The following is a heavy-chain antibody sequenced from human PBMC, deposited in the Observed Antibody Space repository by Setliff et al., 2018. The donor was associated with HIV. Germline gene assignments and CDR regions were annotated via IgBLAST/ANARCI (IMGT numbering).Heavy chain of an antibody. D-gene: IGHD5-18*01. Sequence: GGSLRLSCAVSGFSLSDYYMDWVRQAPGKGLEWVSVIYSGGSTYYADSVKGRFTISRDNSKNTLYLQMNSLRAEDTAVYYCARDQWGYSYGYYYYYYMDVWGKGTTVTVSS. CDR2: IYSGGST. J-gene: IGHJ6*03. V-gene: IGHV3-66*02. CDR3: ARDQWGYSYGYYYYYYMDV. CDR1: GFSLSDYY.